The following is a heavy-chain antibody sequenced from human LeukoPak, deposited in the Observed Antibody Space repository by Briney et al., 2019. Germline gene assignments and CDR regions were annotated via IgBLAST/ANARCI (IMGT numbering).Heavy chain of an antibody. CDR2: INQSGST. CDR3: ARETAGGSLTGYYTDY. Sequence: SETLSLTCAVYGGSFSGYYWSWIRQPPGKGLEWIGEINQSGSTNYNPSLKSRVTISVDTSKNQFSLKLSSVTAADTAVYYCARETAGGSLTGYYTDYWGQGTLVTVSS. V-gene: IGHV4-34*01. J-gene: IGHJ4*02. D-gene: IGHD3-9*01. CDR1: GGSFSGYY.